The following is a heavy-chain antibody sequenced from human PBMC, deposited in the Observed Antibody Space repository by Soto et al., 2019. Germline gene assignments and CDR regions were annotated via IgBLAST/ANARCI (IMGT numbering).Heavy chain of an antibody. CDR2: IVPITGMT. D-gene: IGHD2-15*01. J-gene: IGHJ4*02. V-gene: IGHV1-69*02. CDR1: GGTFSSYT. Sequence: QVQLVQSGAEVKKPGSSVRVSCTPSGGTFSSYTISWVRQAPGQGLEWMGRIVPITGMTRYAQKFQGRLTITAVTSTTTAELELSSLTSEDSAVYFCSRGVASLVDSWGQGTQVTVSS. CDR3: SRGVASLVDS.